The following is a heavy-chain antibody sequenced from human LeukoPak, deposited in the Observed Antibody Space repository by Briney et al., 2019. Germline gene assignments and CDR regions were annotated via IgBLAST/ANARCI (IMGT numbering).Heavy chain of an antibody. Sequence: PSETLSLTCTVSGGSISSYYWSWIRQPPGKGRECIGSIYHSGTTYYNPSLKSRVTISVDTSKNQFSLKLSSVTAADTAIYYCASQAILAAADTDYWGQGTLVTVSS. V-gene: IGHV4-59*05. CDR1: GGSISSYY. CDR3: ASQAILAAADTDY. J-gene: IGHJ4*02. D-gene: IGHD6-13*01. CDR2: IYHSGTT.